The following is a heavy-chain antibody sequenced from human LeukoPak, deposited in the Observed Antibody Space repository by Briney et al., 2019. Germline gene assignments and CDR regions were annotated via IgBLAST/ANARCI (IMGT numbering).Heavy chain of an antibody. Sequence: SETLSLTCTVSGGSISSRTYYWGWIRQPPGKGLEWIGTIYYSGTTYYNPSLKSRVTISLDTSKNQFSLKLSSVTAADTAIYYCARDFSSSSTVYYYYYMDVWGKGTTVTISS. CDR2: IYYSGTT. CDR1: GGSISSRTYY. V-gene: IGHV4-39*07. D-gene: IGHD6-6*01. J-gene: IGHJ6*03. CDR3: ARDFSSSSTVYYYYYMDV.